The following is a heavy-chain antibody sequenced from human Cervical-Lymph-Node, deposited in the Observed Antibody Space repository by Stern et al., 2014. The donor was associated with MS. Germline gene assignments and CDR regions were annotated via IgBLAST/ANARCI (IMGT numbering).Heavy chain of an antibody. D-gene: IGHD1-14*01. V-gene: IGHV1-46*01. CDR2: MTLSGGVP. Sequence: VQLVESGADVKKPGASVKVSCKTSGNTFTSNYIHWVSKAPGQGLEWMGVMTLSGGVPSFAPQFQGRVSMSRDTSTTTVYMELRCLRSQDTAVYYCARGFVTTENWFDHWGQGTLVTFSS. J-gene: IGHJ5*02. CDR1: GNTFTSNY. CDR3: ARGFVTTENWFDH.